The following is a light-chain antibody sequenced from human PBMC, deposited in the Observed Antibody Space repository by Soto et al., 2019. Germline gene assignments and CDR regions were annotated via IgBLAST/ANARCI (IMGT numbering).Light chain of an antibody. Sequence: EIVLTQSPGTLSLSPGERATLSCRASQSVSSNYLAWYQQKPGQAPRSLIYGASSRATGIPDRFSGSGAGTDFTLTISRLESEDFAVYYCQQYGSSPWTFGQGPRWKSN. V-gene: IGKV3-20*01. CDR2: GAS. J-gene: IGKJ1*01. CDR3: QQYGSSPWT. CDR1: QSVSSNY.